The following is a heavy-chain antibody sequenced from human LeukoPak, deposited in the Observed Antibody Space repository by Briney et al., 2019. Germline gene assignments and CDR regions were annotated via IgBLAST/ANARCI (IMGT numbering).Heavy chain of an antibody. J-gene: IGHJ3*02. D-gene: IGHD4-17*01. CDR3: AKDLYGDYGAFDI. CDR2: ISWNSGSI. Sequence: GGSLRLSCAASGFTFDDYAMHWVRQAPGKGLEWVSGISWNSGSIGYADSVKGRFTISRDNAKNSLYLQMNSLRAEDTALYYCAKDLYGDYGAFDIWGQGTMVTVSS. V-gene: IGHV3-9*01. CDR1: GFTFDDYA.